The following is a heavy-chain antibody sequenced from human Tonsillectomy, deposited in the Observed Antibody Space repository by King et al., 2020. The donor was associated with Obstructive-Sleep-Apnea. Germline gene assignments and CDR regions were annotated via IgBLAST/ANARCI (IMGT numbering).Heavy chain of an antibody. V-gene: IGHV3-74*01. CDR1: GLTFSSFW. CDR2: IKSDGSST. J-gene: IGHJ6*02. Sequence: VQLVESGGGLVQPGGSLRLSFLASGLTFSSFWMHWVRQAPGKGLVWVSRIKSDGSSTNYADSVKGRFTISRDNAKNTLYLQMNSLRAEDTAVYYCARDFHYGVDVWGQGTTVTVSS. CDR3: ARDFHYGVDV.